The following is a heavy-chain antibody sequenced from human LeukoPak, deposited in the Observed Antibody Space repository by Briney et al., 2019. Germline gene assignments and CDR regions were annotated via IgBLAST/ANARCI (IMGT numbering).Heavy chain of an antibody. V-gene: IGHV4-34*01. CDR1: GGSFSGYY. CDR2: INHSGST. D-gene: IGHD2-2*01. CDR3: ARALRCSSTSCYLGPGAFDI. J-gene: IGHJ3*02. Sequence: PSETLSLTCAVYGGSFSGYYWSWIRQPPGKGLEWIGEINHSGSTNYNPSLKSRVTISVDTSKNQFSLKLSSVTAADTAVYYCARALRCSSTSCYLGPGAFDIWGQGTMVTVSS.